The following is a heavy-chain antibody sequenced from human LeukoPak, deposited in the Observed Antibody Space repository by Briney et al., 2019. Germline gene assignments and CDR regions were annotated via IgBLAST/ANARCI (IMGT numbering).Heavy chain of an antibody. J-gene: IGHJ4*02. V-gene: IGHV1-3*01. D-gene: IGHD6-6*01. CDR2: INAGNGNT. CDR3: ARREGRSASPFFFDS. CDR1: GYTFTSYA. Sequence: ASVKVSCKASGYTFTSYAMHWVRQAPGQRLEWMGWINAGNGNTKYSQKFQGRVTITRDTSASTAYMELSSLRSDDMAVYYCARREGRSASPFFFDSWGQGTLVTVSS.